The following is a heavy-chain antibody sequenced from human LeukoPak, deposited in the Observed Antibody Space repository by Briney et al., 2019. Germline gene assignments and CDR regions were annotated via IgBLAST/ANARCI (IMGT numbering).Heavy chain of an antibody. CDR1: RGSIGSGSYF. D-gene: IGHD3-22*01. V-gene: IGHV4-39*01. J-gene: IGHJ4*02. CDR3: ARHAAYYYEDY. Sequence: SGTLSPTCTVSRGSIGSGSYFWGWIRQPPGKGLEWIGTIFYSGSTYYNPSLKSRVTMSVDTSKNQFSLKLTSATAADTAVYYCARHAAYYYEDYWGQGILVTVSS. CDR2: IFYSGST.